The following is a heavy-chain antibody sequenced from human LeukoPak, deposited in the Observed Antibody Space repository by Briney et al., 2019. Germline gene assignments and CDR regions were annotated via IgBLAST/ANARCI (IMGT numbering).Heavy chain of an antibody. CDR3: ARDREITFGGVIVPIDY. CDR1: GFTFSSYG. D-gene: IGHD3-16*02. Sequence: GGSLRLSCAASGFTFSSYGMHWVRQAPGKGLEWVAVIWYDGSNKYYADSVKGRFTISRDNSKNTLYLQMNSLRAEDTAVYYCARDREITFGGVIVPIDYWGQGTLVTVSS. J-gene: IGHJ4*02. CDR2: IWYDGSNK. V-gene: IGHV3-33*08.